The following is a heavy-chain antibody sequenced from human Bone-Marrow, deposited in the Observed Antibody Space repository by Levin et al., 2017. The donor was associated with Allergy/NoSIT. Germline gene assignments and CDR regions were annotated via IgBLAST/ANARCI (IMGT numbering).Heavy chain of an antibody. Sequence: GESLKISCAASGFTFSDYYMSWVRQAPGKGLEWVSYISSSGTYTNYADSLRGRFTISRDNTKNSLFLQVDSLRAEDTAVYYCARAPPTEGYYNKFYYYYMDVWGEGTTVTVSS. V-gene: IGHV3-11*06. CDR2: ISSSGTYT. CDR3: ARAPPTEGYYNKFYYYYMDV. D-gene: IGHD3-9*01. CDR1: GFTFSDYY. J-gene: IGHJ6*03.